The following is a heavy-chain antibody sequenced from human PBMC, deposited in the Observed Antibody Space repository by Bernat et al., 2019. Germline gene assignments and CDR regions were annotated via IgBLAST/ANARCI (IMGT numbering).Heavy chain of an antibody. Sequence: EVQLLESGGGLVQPGGSLRLSCAASGFTFSNYDMFWVRQAPGKGLEWVSVINTRSDIIYYADSVKGRFTISRDNSKNTLYLQMNSLRAEDTAVYYCANIGYCTDAGCSNRGHWGQGTLITVSP. CDR3: ANIGYCTDAGCSNRGH. CDR1: GFTFSNYD. V-gene: IGHV3-23*01. D-gene: IGHD2-8*01. J-gene: IGHJ4*02. CDR2: INTRSDII.